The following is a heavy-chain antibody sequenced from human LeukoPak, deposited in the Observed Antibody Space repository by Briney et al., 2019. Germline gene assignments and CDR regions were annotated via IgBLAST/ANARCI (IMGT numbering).Heavy chain of an antibody. CDR1: GFTFDDYG. J-gene: IGHJ6*03. CDR3: ARYSSSSEVYYMDV. D-gene: IGHD6-6*01. V-gene: IGHV3-20*04. Sequence: PGGSLRLSCAASGFTFDDYGMSWVRQAPGKGLERVSGINWNGGSTGYADSVKGRFTISRDNAKNSLYLQMNSLRAEDTALYYCARYSSSSEVYYMDVWGKGTTVTVSS. CDR2: INWNGGST.